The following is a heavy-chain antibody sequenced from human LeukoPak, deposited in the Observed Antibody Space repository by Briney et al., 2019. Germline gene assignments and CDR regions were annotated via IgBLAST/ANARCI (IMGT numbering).Heavy chain of an antibody. Sequence: GGSLRLSCAASGFTFDDYTMHWVRQAPGKGLEWVSAISGSGGSTYYADSVKGRFTISRDNSKNTLYLQMNSLRAEDTAVYYCAKDRDIVVVVAATPLYDYWGQGTLVTVSS. D-gene: IGHD2-15*01. J-gene: IGHJ4*02. CDR1: GFTFDDYT. CDR2: ISGSGGST. CDR3: AKDRDIVVVVAATPLYDY. V-gene: IGHV3-23*01.